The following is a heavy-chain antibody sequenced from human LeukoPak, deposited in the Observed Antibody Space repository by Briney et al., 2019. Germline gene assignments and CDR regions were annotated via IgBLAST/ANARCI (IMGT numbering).Heavy chain of an antibody. CDR3: ARDAGDC. J-gene: IGHJ4*02. Sequence: GGSLRLSCAASGFTFSSYAMHWVRQAPDKGLEWVAVISYDGSNKYYADSVKGRFTISRDNSKNTLYLQMNSLRAEDTAVYYCARDAGDCWGQGTLVTVSS. CDR2: ISYDGSNK. CDR1: GFTFSSYA. V-gene: IGHV3-30-3*01.